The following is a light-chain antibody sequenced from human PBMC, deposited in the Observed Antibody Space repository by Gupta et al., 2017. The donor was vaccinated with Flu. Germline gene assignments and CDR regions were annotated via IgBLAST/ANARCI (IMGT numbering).Light chain of an antibody. CDR1: ESRGYSEGDSY. V-gene: IGKV2-30*01. CDR2: KAS. CDR3: MHRKRWPWT. Sequence: AVMTQSPLSLPVTLGQPASISCRSSESRGYSEGDSYVSWFHQRPGQSPRRLIYKASNRDSGVPDRISGSGSGTEFTLKISSGEAEDVGVYYCMHRKRWPWTFGQGTKVEI. J-gene: IGKJ1*01.